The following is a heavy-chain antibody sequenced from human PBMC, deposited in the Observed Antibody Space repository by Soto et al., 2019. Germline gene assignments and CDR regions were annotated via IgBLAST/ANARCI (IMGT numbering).Heavy chain of an antibody. CDR3: ARHIPSGYNDAFDI. D-gene: IGHD3-9*01. Sequence: QITLKESGPTLVKPTQTLTLTCTFSGFSLSTSGVGVGGIRQPPGKALEWVTLIYWDDDKRYSPSLKSRITITKDTSKSQVVLTMSNMDPVDTGTYYCARHIPSGYNDAFDIWGQGTMVTVSS. CDR2: IYWDDDK. V-gene: IGHV2-5*02. CDR1: GFSLSTSGVG. J-gene: IGHJ3*02.